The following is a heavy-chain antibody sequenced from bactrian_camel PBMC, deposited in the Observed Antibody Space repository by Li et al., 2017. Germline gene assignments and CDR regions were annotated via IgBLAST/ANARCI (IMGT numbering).Heavy chain of an antibody. Sequence: VQLVESGGGSVQAGGSLRLSCVASGYTSELCSMSWVRQAPGKGLEWASAINSAGRSTYYGDSVKGRFTISKDNAKNTLYLQMNSLKPEDTAVYCCAADPSRELWVGYPPYKYWGQGTQVTVS. D-gene: IGHD5*01. CDR2: INSAGRST. CDR3: AADPSRELWVGYPPYKY. V-gene: IGHV3S31*01. J-gene: IGHJ4*01. CDR1: GYTSELCS.